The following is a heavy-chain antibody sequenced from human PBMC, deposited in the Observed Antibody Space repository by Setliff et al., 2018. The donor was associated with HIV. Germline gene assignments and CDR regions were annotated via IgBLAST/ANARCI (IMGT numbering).Heavy chain of an antibody. Sequence: SETLSLTCTVSGASISSGGYYWSWIRRHPGEGLEWIGYIYYSGSTYYNPSLKSRVTISVDTSKNQFSLKLSSVTAADTAVYYCARGLRSSTYYYYYYMDVWGKGTTVTVSS. CDR3: ARGLRSSTYYYYYYMDV. CDR1: GASISSGGYY. V-gene: IGHV4-31*03. CDR2: IYYSGST. J-gene: IGHJ6*03. D-gene: IGHD6-6*01.